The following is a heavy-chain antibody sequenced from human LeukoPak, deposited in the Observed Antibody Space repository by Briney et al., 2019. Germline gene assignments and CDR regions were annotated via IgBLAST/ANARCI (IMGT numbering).Heavy chain of an antibody. Sequence: PGGSLRLSCAASGFTFSSYAISWVRQAPGQGLEWMGGIIPIFGTANYAQKFQGRVTITADESTSTAYMELSSLRSEDTAVYYCARALYSSSSYYFDYWGQGTLVTVSS. CDR1: GFTFSSYA. J-gene: IGHJ4*02. D-gene: IGHD6-6*01. CDR3: ARALYSSSSYYFDY. CDR2: IIPIFGTA. V-gene: IGHV1-69*01.